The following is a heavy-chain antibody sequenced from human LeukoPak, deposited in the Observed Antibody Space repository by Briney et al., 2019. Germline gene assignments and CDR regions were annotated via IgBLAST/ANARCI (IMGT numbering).Heavy chain of an antibody. Sequence: KASETLSLTCAVYGGSFSGYYWSWIRQPPGKGLEWIGEINHSGSTNYNPSLKSRVTISVDTSKNQFSLKLSSVTAADTAVYYCARRANYDSSGYPFNPRLYWYFDLWGRGTLVTVSS. V-gene: IGHV4-34*01. CDR2: INHSGST. CDR3: ARRANYDSSGYPFNPRLYWYFDL. CDR1: GGSFSGYY. D-gene: IGHD3-22*01. J-gene: IGHJ2*01.